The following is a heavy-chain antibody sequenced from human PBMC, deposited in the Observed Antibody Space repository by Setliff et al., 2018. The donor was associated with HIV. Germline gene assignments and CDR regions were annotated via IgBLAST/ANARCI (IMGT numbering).Heavy chain of an antibody. J-gene: IGHJ4*02. D-gene: IGHD6-13*01. Sequence: GESLKISCKGSGYSFTNYWIGWVRQMPGKGLEWMVIIYPGDSDTRYSPSFQGQVTLSADKSISTAYLQWSSLKASDTAMYYCARHLIPGDPRYSSSWYYWGQGTLVTVSS. CDR2: IYPGDSDT. V-gene: IGHV5-51*01. CDR1: GYSFTNYW. CDR3: ARHLIPGDPRYSSSWYY.